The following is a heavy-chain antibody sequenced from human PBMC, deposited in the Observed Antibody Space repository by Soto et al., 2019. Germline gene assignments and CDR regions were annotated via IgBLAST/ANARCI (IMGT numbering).Heavy chain of an antibody. CDR3: ATNIRRHQIAVADTDY. D-gene: IGHD6-19*01. J-gene: IGHJ4*02. Sequence: GESLKISCKGSGYSFTSYRISWVRQMPGKGLEWMGRIDPSDSYTNYSPSFQGHVTISADKSISTAYLQWSSLKASDTAMYYCATNIRRHQIAVADTDYWGQGTLVTVSS. CDR2: IDPSDSYT. CDR1: GYSFTSYR. V-gene: IGHV5-10-1*01.